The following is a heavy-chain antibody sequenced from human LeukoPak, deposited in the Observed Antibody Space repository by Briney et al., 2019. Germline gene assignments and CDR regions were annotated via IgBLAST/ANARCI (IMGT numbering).Heavy chain of an antibody. CDR1: GYSISSGYY. J-gene: IGHJ4*02. CDR3: ARGTYDYVWGTFDY. Sequence: SETLSLTCTVSGYSISSGYYWGWIRQPPGKGLEWIGSIYHSGSTYYNPSLKSRVTISVDTSKNQFSLKLSSVTAADTAVYYCARGTYDYVWGTFDYWGQGTLVTVSS. D-gene: IGHD3-16*01. V-gene: IGHV4-38-2*02. CDR2: IYHSGST.